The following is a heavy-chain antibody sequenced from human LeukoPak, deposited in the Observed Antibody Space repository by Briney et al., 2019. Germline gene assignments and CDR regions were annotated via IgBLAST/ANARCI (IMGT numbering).Heavy chain of an antibody. Sequence: PGGSLRLSCAASGFSFSGYDMSWVRQAPGKGLEWVANIKQDGTEKYYADSVKGRFTISRDNAKNSLYLQMNNLRGEDTAVYYCARDPGERSSTRKFDYWGQGTLVTVPS. CDR2: IKQDGTEK. V-gene: IGHV3-7*01. D-gene: IGHD2-2*01. CDR3: ARDPGERSSTRKFDY. CDR1: GFSFSGYD. J-gene: IGHJ4*02.